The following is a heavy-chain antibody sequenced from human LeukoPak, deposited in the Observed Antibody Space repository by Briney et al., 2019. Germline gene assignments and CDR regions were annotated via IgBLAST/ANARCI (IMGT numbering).Heavy chain of an antibody. D-gene: IGHD2-2*01. CDR3: AKDPGGGIVVVPAANELDY. J-gene: IGHJ4*02. V-gene: IGHV3-11*01. Sequence: PGGSLRLSCAASGFTFSDYYMSWIRQAPGKGLEWVSYISSSGSTIYYADSVKGRFTISRDNAKNSLYLQMNSLRAEDTAVYYCAKDPGGGIVVVPAANELDYWGQGTLVTVSS. CDR1: GFTFSDYY. CDR2: ISSSGSTI.